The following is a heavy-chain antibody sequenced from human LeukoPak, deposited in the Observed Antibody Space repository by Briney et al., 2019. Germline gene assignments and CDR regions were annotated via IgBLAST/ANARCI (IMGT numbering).Heavy chain of an antibody. CDR3: ATGGGLVATILGTFFDY. D-gene: IGHD5-12*01. CDR1: GYTLTELS. CDR2: FDPEDGET. V-gene: IGHV1-24*01. Sequence: GASVKVSCKVSGYTLTELSMHWVRQAPGKGLEWMGGFDPEDGETIYAQKFQGRVTMTEDTSTDTAYMERSSLRSEDTAVYYCATGGGLVATILGTFFDYWGQGTLVTVSS. J-gene: IGHJ4*02.